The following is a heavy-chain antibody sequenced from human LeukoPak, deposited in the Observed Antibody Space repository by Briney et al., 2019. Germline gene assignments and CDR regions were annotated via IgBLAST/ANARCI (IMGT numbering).Heavy chain of an antibody. CDR3: ARVPTVVGNHYFDY. CDR2: INPNSGGT. CDR1: GYTFTGYY. Sequence: ASVKVSCKASGYTFTGYYMHWVRQTPGQGLEWMGWINPNSGGTNYAQKFQGRVTMTRDTSISTAYMELSRLRSDDTAVYYCARVPTVVGNHYFDYWGQGTLVTVSS. D-gene: IGHD4-23*01. V-gene: IGHV1-2*02. J-gene: IGHJ4*02.